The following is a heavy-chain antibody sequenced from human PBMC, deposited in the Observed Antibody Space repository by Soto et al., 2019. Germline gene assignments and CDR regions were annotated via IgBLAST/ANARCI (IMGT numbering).Heavy chain of an antibody. V-gene: IGHV3-23*01. CDR1: GFTFSSYA. D-gene: IGHD5-12*01. CDR2: ISGSGGST. J-gene: IGHJ4*02. Sequence: LRRSCSASGFTFSSYAMSWVRQAPGKGLEWVSAISGSGGSTYYADSVKGRFTISRDNSKNTLYLQMNSLRAEDTAVYYCAKDRIVATIFDYWGQGTLVTVSS. CDR3: AKDRIVATIFDY.